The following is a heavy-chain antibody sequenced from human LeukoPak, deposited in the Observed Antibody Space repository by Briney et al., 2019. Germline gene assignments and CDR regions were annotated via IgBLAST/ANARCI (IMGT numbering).Heavy chain of an antibody. CDR3: ARVNIAATGNSLVNWFDP. D-gene: IGHD6-6*01. CDR1: GFTFSSYS. Sequence: TGGSLRLSCAASGFTFSSYSMNWVRQAPGKGLEWVSSISSSNSYIYYADSVTGRFTFSRDNAKNSLYLQMNSLRAEDTAVYYCARVNIAATGNSLVNWFDPWGQGTLVTVSS. V-gene: IGHV3-21*01. J-gene: IGHJ5*02. CDR2: ISSSNSYI.